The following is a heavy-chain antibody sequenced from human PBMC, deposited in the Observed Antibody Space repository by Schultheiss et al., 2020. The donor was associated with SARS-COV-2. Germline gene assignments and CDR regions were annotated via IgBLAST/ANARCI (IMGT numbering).Heavy chain of an antibody. J-gene: IGHJ5*02. CDR3: ARERNGCSGGSCPNWFDP. D-gene: IGHD2-15*01. V-gene: IGHV3-30*04. CDR1: GFTFSSYA. Sequence: GESLKISCAASGFTFSSYAMHWVRQAPGKGLEWVAVIWYDGSNKYYADSVKGRFTISRDNSKNTLYLQMNSLRAEDTAVYYCARERNGCSGGSCPNWFDPWGQGTLVTVSS. CDR2: IWYDGSNK.